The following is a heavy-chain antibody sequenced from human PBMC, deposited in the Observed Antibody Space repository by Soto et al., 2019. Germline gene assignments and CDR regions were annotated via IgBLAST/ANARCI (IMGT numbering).Heavy chain of an antibody. CDR2: IRRKANSYTT. J-gene: IGHJ6*02. CDR1: GLIFSDYH. D-gene: IGHD6-19*01. Sequence: PGGSLRLSCAAAGLIFSDYHMDWVRQAPGKGLEWVGRIRRKANSYTTEYAASVKGRFTISRDDSKNSLYLQMNSLKSEDTAVYYCAMLGGWSGGSSGMDVWGQGPTVTVSS. CDR3: AMLGGWSGGSSGMDV. V-gene: IGHV3-72*01.